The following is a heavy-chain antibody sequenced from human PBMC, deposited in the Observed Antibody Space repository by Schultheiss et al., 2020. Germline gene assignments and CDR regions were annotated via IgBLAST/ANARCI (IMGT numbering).Heavy chain of an antibody. J-gene: IGHJ4*02. CDR2: IYYSGST. CDR1: GGSISSSSYY. D-gene: IGHD1-26*01. CDR3: ARQNSGLYEGLDF. V-gene: IGHV4-39*01. Sequence: SETLSLTCTVSGGSISSSSYYWGWIRQPPGKGLEWIGSIYYSGSTYYNPSLKSRVTISVDTSKNQFSLKLSSVTAADTAVYYCARQNSGLYEGLDFWGQGVLVTVSS.